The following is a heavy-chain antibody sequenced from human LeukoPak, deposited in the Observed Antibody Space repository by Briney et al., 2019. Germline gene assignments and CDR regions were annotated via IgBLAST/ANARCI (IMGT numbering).Heavy chain of an antibody. CDR3: ARVSGIAAAHDAFDI. CDR2: IKQDGSEK. J-gene: IGHJ3*02. V-gene: IGHV3-7*01. Sequence: QTGGSLRLSCAASGFTFSNYWMTWVRQAPGKGLEWVANIKQDGSEKCYVDSVKGRFTISRDNAKNSLYLQMNSLRAEDTAVYYCARVSGIAAAHDAFDIWGQGTMVTVSS. CDR1: GFTFSNYW. D-gene: IGHD6-13*01.